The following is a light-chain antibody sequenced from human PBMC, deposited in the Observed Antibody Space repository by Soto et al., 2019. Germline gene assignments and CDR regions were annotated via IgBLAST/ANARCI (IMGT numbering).Light chain of an antibody. J-gene: IGLJ1*01. CDR2: AVS. CDR1: SIDVGAYNS. Sequence: QSALTRPRSVSGSPGQSVTISCTGTSIDVGAYNSVSWYQQHPGNVPKLMIYAVSERPSGVPDRFSGSKSANTASLTISGLQAEDEADYYCCSFADTYYVFGTGTKVTVL. CDR3: CSFADTYYV. V-gene: IGLV2-11*01.